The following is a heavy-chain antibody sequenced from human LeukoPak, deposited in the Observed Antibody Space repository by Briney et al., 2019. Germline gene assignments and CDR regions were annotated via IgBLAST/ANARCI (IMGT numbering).Heavy chain of an antibody. CDR2: IKQDGTDK. Sequence: PGGSLRLSCAASGFTFTNNWMTWVRQAPGKGLEWVANIKQDGTDKYYVASVKGRFTISRDNAKNSVYLQMHSLRAEDTAMYYCARGRAIGIWGQGTMVTVSS. J-gene: IGHJ3*02. CDR3: ARGRAIGI. V-gene: IGHV3-7*03. CDR1: GFTFTNNW.